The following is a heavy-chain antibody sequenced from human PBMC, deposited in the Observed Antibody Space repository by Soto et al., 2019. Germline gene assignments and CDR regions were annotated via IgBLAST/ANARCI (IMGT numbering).Heavy chain of an antibody. CDR2: ISGSGGST. CDR1: GFTFSNYA. CDR3: ARSPLSYCSSTSCYAGPFDY. J-gene: IGHJ4*02. D-gene: IGHD2-2*01. V-gene: IGHV3-23*01. Sequence: GGSLRLSCAASGFTFSNYAMSWVRQAPGKGLEWVSAISGSGGSTYYADSVKGRFTISRDNSKNTLYLQMNSLRAEDTAVYYCARSPLSYCSSTSCYAGPFDYWGQGTLVTVSS.